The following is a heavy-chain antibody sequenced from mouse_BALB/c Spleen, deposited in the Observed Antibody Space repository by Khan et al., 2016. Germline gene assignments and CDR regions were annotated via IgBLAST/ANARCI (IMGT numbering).Heavy chain of an antibody. V-gene: IGHV5-6-3*01. CDR2: INSNGGST. D-gene: IGHD1-1*01. J-gene: IGHJ4*01. Sequence: EVELVESGGGLVQPGGSLKLSCAASGFTFSSYGMSWVRQTPDKRLELVATINSNGGSTYYPDSVKGRFTISRDNAKNTLYLQMSSLKSEDTAMXYCAGTFTTVVPAMDYWGQGTSVTVSS. CDR1: GFTFSSYG. CDR3: AGTFTTVVPAMDY.